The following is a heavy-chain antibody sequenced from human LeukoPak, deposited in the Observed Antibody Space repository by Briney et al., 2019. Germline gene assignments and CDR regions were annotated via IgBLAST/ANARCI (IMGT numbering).Heavy chain of an antibody. CDR2: ITSSSSYI. V-gene: IGHV3-21*01. CDR3: ARLVGWGRFDH. Sequence: GGSLRLSCAASGFTFSSYSMSWVRQAPGKGLEWVSSITSSSSYINYADSAKGRFTISRDNDKKSLYLHMNSLRAEDTGVYYCARLVGWGRFDHWGQGTLLTVSS. J-gene: IGHJ5*02. D-gene: IGHD6-6*01. CDR1: GFTFSSYS.